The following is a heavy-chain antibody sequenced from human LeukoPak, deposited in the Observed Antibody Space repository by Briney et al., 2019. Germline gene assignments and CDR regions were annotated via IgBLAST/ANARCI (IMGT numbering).Heavy chain of an antibody. J-gene: IGHJ3*02. CDR3: ARDNQLWFGELFSSDAFDI. D-gene: IGHD3-10*01. CDR1: GFTFSDLG. CDR2: IWYDGSKK. V-gene: IGHV3-33*01. Sequence: GRSLRLSCAASGFTFSDLGMNWVRQAPGKGLEWVAIIWYDGSKKYYADSVKGRFTISRDNSKNTLYLQMNSLRAEDSAVYYCARDNQLWFGELFSSDAFDIWGQGTMVTVSS.